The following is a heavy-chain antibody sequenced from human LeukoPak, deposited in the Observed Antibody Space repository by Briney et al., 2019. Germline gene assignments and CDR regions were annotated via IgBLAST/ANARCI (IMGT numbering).Heavy chain of an antibody. D-gene: IGHD2-21*01. CDR1: GFTFSSYA. CDR3: AKDFVVGSWGYYFDY. CDR2: ISGSGGST. Sequence: GGSLRLSCAASGFTFSSYAMSWVRQAPGKGLEWVSAISGSGGSTYYADSVKGRFTISRDNSKNTLYLQMDSLRAEDTAVYYCAKDFVVGSWGYYFDYWGQGTLVTVSS. V-gene: IGHV3-23*01. J-gene: IGHJ4*02.